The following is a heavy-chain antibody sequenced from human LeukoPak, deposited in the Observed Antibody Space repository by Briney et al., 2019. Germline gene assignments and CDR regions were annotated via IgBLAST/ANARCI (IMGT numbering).Heavy chain of an antibody. CDR2: TSADNGKT. V-gene: IGHV1-18*01. CDR3: ARQSDVRTRRGDDAFDI. Sequence: ASVKVSCKSSGYTFTGYGISWVRQAPGQGLEWMGWTSADNGKTKNPQNLSGRVTMTKYTSTGTAYMELRSLRFDDTAVYYCARQSDVRTRRGDDAFDIWGQGTMVTVSS. CDR1: GYTFTGYG. D-gene: IGHD3-10*01. J-gene: IGHJ3*02.